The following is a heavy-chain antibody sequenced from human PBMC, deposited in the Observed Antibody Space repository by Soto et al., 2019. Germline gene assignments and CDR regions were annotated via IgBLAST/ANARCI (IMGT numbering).Heavy chain of an antibody. CDR2: IYYSGST. CDR3: ARYYDFWSGHYYYYYGMDV. Sequence: SETLSLTCTVSGGSISSYYWSWIRQPPGKGLEWIGYIYYSGSTNYNPSLKSRVTISVDTSKNQFSLKLSSVTAADTAVYYCARYYDFWSGHYYYYYGMDVWGQGTTVTAP. J-gene: IGHJ6*02. V-gene: IGHV4-59*01. CDR1: GGSISSYY. D-gene: IGHD3-3*01.